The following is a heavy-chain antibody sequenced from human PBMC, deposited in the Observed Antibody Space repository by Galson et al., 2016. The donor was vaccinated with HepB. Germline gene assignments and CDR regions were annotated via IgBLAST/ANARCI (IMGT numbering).Heavy chain of an antibody. CDR3: VRDAGTGIDY. V-gene: IGHV1-18*01. CDR1: SYTFSNYG. D-gene: IGHD1-14*01. J-gene: IGHJ4*02. Sequence: SVKVSCKASSYTFSNYGVSWVRQAPGQGLEWLGWISGYNGDTNYAPNFQARFTMTTDTSTNTANMGLKNLASDDTAVYYCVRDAGTGIDYWGQGTLVTVSS. CDR2: ISGYNGDT.